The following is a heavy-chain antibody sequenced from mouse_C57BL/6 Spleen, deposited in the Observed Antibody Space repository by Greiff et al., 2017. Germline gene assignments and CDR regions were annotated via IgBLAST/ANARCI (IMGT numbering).Heavy chain of an antibody. D-gene: IGHD2-3*01. CDR3: ARTPSCDGYGG. CDR2: IDPSDGYT. J-gene: IGHJ2*01. CDR1: GYTFTSYW. Sequence: QVQLQQPGAELVMPGASVKLSCTASGYTFTSYWMHWVKQRPGQGLEWIGEIDPSDGYTNYNQKFQGKATLTVDKSSSTAYMQLSSLTSEDSAVYYCARTPSCDGYGGWGQGTTLAVSS. V-gene: IGHV1-69*01.